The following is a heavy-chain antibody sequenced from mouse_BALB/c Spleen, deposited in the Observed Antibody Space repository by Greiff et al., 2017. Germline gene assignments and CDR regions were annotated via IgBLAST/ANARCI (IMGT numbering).Heavy chain of an antibody. CDR1: GFSFSSYG. Sequence: EVMLVESGGDLVKPGGSLTLSCAASGFSFSSYGMSWVRQTPDKRLEWVATISSGGSYTYYPDSVKGRFTISRDNAKNTLYLQMSSLTSEDTAMYYGARHEGGLESLDYWGQGTTLTVSS. CDR2: ISSGGSYT. V-gene: IGHV5-6*02. J-gene: IGHJ2*01. D-gene: IGHD2-2*01. CDR3: ARHEGGLESLDY.